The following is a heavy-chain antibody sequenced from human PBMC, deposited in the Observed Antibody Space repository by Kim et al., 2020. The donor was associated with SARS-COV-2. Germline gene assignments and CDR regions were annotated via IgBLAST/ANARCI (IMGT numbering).Heavy chain of an antibody. Sequence: VKGRFTISRDNSKKTLYRQMNSLRAEDTAVYYCAKEFLVRGVIETNWFDPWGQGTLVTVSS. CDR3: AKEFLVRGVIETNWFDP. J-gene: IGHJ5*02. D-gene: IGHD3-10*01. V-gene: IGHV3-30*02.